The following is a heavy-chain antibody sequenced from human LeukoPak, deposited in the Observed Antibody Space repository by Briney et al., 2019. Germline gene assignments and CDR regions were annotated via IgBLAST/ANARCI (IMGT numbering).Heavy chain of an antibody. CDR1: GYTFTSYG. V-gene: IGHV1-18*01. CDR2: ISSYNGNT. D-gene: IGHD2-2*01. CDR3: ARDGYQPLDVTYFQH. J-gene: IGHJ1*01. Sequence: ASVKVSCKASGYTFTSYGISWVRQAPGQGLEWMGWISSYNGNTKNAQKLQGRLTMTTGTSTSTGYMELRSLRSDDTAVYYWARDGYQPLDVTYFQHWGQGTLVTVSS.